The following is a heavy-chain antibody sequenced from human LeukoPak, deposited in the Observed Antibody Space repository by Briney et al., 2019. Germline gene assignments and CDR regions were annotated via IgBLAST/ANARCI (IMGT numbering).Heavy chain of an antibody. CDR3: ARELAPDTRMGYFDY. Sequence: PGGSLRLSCAASGFTFSNYGMHWVRQAPGKGLEWVAVIWHDASNRYHADSVKGRFTISRDNSKNTLYLQMDSLRAEDSAVYYCARELAPDTRMGYFDYRGQGTLVTVSS. V-gene: IGHV3-33*01. CDR1: GFTFSNYG. J-gene: IGHJ4*02. CDR2: IWHDASNR. D-gene: IGHD5-18*01.